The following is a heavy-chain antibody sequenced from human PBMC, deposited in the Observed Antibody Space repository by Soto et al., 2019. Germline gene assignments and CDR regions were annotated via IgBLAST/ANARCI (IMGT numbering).Heavy chain of an antibody. V-gene: IGHV3-23*01. D-gene: IGHD2-2*01. Sequence: EVQLLESGGGLVQPGGSLRLSCAASGFTFSSYAMSWVRQAPGKGLEWVSAIIGSGGRTYYADSVKGRFTISRDKSKNTLYLQMNSLRVEDTAVYYCAKDRIMSSTTFWGMDVWGQGTTVTVSS. CDR2: IIGSGGRT. CDR3: AKDRIMSSTTFWGMDV. CDR1: GFTFSSYA. J-gene: IGHJ6*02.